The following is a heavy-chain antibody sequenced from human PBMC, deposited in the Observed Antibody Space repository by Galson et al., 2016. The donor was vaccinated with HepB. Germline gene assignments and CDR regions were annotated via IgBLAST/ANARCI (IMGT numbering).Heavy chain of an antibody. J-gene: IGHJ4*02. CDR1: DFNFGAYA. CDR2: ISWNSGSM. CDR3: AKDIVRHSGRYYEYFDY. V-gene: IGHV3-9*01. Sequence: SLRLSCAASDFNFGAYAMHWVRQAPGKGLEWVSGISWNSGSMAYADSVKGRFTISRDNDNNSLYLQMNSLRADDTAFYYCAKDIVRHSGRYYEYFDYWGQGTLVTVSS. D-gene: IGHD1-26*01.